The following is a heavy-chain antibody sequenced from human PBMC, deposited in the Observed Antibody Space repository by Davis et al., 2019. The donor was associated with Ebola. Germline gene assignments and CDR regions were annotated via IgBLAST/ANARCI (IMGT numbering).Heavy chain of an antibody. V-gene: IGHV1-8*01. CDR2: MNPNSGNT. CDR3: ARGGSEALAYIAAADSGYYYYYGMDV. J-gene: IGHJ6*02. CDR1: GYTFTSYD. D-gene: IGHD6-13*01. Sequence: ASVKVSCKATGYTFTSYDINWVRQATGQGLEWMGWMNPNSGNTGYAQKFQGRVTMTRNTSISTAYMELSSLRSEDTAVYYCARGGSEALAYIAAADSGYYYYYGMDVWGQGTTVTVSS.